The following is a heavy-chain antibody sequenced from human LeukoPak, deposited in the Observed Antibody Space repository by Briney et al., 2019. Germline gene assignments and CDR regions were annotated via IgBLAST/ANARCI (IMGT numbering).Heavy chain of an antibody. CDR1: GYIFISYY. CDR2: INPSDGST. J-gene: IGHJ4*02. Sequence: ASVKVSCTASGYIFISYYIHWVRQAPGQGLEWMGVINPSDGSTNYAQKYQDRVTMTRDTSTRTVYMQLSSLRSDDTAVYYCARDVAREFDYWGQGTLVTVSS. V-gene: IGHV1-46*01. CDR3: ARDVAREFDY.